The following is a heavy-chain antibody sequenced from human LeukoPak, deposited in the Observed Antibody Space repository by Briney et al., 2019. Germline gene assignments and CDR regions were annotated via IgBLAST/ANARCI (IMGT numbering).Heavy chain of an antibody. V-gene: IGHV4-39*01. J-gene: IGHJ4*02. CDR1: GGSISNNGYY. D-gene: IGHD6-6*01. Sequence: SETLSLTCTVSGGSISNNGYYWGWIRQPPGKGLEWIGSIYYSGSTFYNPSLKSRVTIFVDTSKNQFSLKLSSVTAADTAVYYCARALITASVYFDYWGQGTLVTVSA. CDR3: ARALITASVYFDY. CDR2: IYYSGST.